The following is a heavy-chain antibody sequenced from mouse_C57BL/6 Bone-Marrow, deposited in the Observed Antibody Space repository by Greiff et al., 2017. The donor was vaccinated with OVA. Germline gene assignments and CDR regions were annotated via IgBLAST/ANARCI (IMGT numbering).Heavy chain of an antibody. CDR3: ARERSPFYWYFDV. CDR1: GFTFSAYY. V-gene: IGHV5-16*01. J-gene: IGHJ1*03. CDR2: INYDGSST. Sequence: EVKLVESEGGLVQPGSSMKLSCTASGFTFSAYYMAWVRQVPEKGLEWVATINYDGSSTYYLDSLKSRFIISRANAKNILYLQMSSLKSEDTATYYCARERSPFYWYFDVWGTGTTVTVSS.